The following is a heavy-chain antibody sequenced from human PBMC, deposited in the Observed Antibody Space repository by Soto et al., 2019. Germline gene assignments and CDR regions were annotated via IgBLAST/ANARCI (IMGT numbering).Heavy chain of an antibody. D-gene: IGHD3-9*01. J-gene: IGHJ3*02. CDR1: GFTFDDYA. V-gene: IGHV3-9*01. CDR3: AKITGYDILTGYHPGAFDI. CDR2: ISWNSGSI. Sequence: QPGGSLRLSCAASGFTFDDYAMHWVRQAPGKGLEWVSGISWNSGSIGYADSVKGRFTISRDNAKNSLYLQMNSLRAEDTALYYCAKITGYDILTGYHPGAFDIWGQGTMVTVSS.